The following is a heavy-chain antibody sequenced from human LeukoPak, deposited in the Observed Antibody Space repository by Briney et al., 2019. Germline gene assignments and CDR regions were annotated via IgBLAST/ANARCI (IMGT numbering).Heavy chain of an antibody. CDR3: ARDSGYSSSSMVFDY. J-gene: IGHJ4*02. D-gene: IGHD6-6*01. CDR2: ISSSRSYI. V-gene: IGHV3-21*01. Sequence: GGSLRLSCAASGFTFSNAWMNWVRQAPGKGLEWVSSISSSRSYIYYADSLKGRFTISRDNAENSLYLQMNSLRAEDTAVYYCARDSGYSSSSMVFDYWGQGTLVTVSS. CDR1: GFTFSNAW.